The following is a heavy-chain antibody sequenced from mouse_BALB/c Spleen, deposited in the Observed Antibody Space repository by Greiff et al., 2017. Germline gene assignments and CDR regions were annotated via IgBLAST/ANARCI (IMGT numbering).Heavy chain of an antibody. CDR1: GFTFSSYY. CDR2: INSNGGST. D-gene: IGHD1-1*01. CDR3: ARHYYGSSYFDD. V-gene: IGHV5-6-2*01. J-gene: IGHJ2*01. Sequence: EVKVIESGGGLVKLGGSLKLSCAASGFTFSSYYMSWVRQTPEKRLELVAAINSNGGSTYYPDTVKGRFTISRDNAKNTLYLQMSSLKSEDTALYYCARHYYGSSYFDDWGQGTTLTVSS.